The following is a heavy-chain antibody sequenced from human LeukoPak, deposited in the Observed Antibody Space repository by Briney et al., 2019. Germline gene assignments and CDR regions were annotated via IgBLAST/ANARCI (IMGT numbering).Heavy chain of an antibody. CDR1: GFTFSSYS. CDR3: ARELLGYSYGWFLGFDY. CDR2: ISSSSSYI. D-gene: IGHD5-18*01. V-gene: IGHV3-21*01. Sequence: PGGSLRLSCAASGFTFSSYSMNWVRQAPGKGLEWVSSISSSSSYIYYADSVKGRFNISRDNANNSLYLQMNSLRAEDTAVYYCARELLGYSYGWFLGFDYWGQGTLVTVSS. J-gene: IGHJ4*02.